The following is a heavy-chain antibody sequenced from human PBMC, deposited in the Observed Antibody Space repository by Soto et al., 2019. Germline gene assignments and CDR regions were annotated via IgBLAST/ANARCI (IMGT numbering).Heavy chain of an antibody. Sequence: SETLSLTCAVSGGSISSTIYYWGWIRQPPGKGLEWIGYIYYSGSTNYNPSLKSRVTISVDTSKNQFSLKLSSVTAADTAVYYCARVGYSSRKDAFDIWGQGTMVTVS. J-gene: IGHJ3*02. CDR1: GGSISSTIYY. D-gene: IGHD6-13*01. V-gene: IGHV4-61*05. CDR3: ARVGYSSRKDAFDI. CDR2: IYYSGST.